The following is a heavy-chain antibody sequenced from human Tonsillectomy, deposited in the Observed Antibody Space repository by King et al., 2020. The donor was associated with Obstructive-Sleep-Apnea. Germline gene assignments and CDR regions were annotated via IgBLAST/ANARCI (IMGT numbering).Heavy chain of an antibody. J-gene: IGHJ5*02. D-gene: IGHD4-17*01. V-gene: IGHV3-30*18. CDR2: ISYDGSNN. CDR1: GFSFSSFG. CDR3: AKSDSGESIWFDP. Sequence: VQLVESGGGVVQPGRSLRLSCAASGFSFSSFGMHWVRQAPGKGLEWVALISYDGSNNYYADSVKGRFTISRDNSKNTLYLQMNSLRAEDTAVYFCAKSDSGESIWFDPWGQGTLVTVSS.